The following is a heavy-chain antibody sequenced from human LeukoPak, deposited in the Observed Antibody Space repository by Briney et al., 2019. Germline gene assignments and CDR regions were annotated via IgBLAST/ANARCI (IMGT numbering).Heavy chain of an antibody. CDR2: IYYSGST. V-gene: IGHV4-59*06. J-gene: IGHJ4*02. CDR3: ARDYSAGGSLDY. Sequence: SSETLSLTCTVSGGSISSYYWSWIRQHPGKGLEWIGYIYYSGSTYYNPSLKSRVTISVDTSKNQFSLKLSSVTAADTAVYYCARDYSAGGSLDYWGQGTLVTVSS. CDR1: GGSISSYY. D-gene: IGHD2-21*01.